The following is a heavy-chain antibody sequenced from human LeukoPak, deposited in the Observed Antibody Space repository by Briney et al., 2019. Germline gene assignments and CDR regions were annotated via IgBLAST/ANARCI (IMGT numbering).Heavy chain of an antibody. CDR3: ARVAYSRAWYLFDN. Sequence: PGRSLRLSCTASGFTFSDYGMHWVRQAPGKRLEWVAVIWYDGTNQYYADSAEGRFTISRDNSKNTLYLQMNSLRVEDTARYFCARVAYSRAWYLFDNWGPGALVTVSS. D-gene: IGHD3-16*01. CDR1: GFTFSDYG. V-gene: IGHV3-33*01. CDR2: IWYDGTNQ. J-gene: IGHJ4*02.